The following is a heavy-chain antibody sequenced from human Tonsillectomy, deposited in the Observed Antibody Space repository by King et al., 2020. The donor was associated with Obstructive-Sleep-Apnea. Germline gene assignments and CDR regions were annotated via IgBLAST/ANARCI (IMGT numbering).Heavy chain of an antibody. CDR1: GGSISSGGYS. V-gene: IGHV4-30-2*01. CDR2: IYHSGST. Sequence: HLQLQESGSGLVKPSQTLSLTCAVSGGSISSGGYSWSWIRQPPGKGLEWIGYIYHSGSTYYNPSLKSRVTISVDKSKNQFSLKLSSVTAADTAVYFCAKGYGGGVDYWGQGTLVTVSS. CDR3: AKGYGGGVDY. D-gene: IGHD4/OR15-4a*01. J-gene: IGHJ4*02.